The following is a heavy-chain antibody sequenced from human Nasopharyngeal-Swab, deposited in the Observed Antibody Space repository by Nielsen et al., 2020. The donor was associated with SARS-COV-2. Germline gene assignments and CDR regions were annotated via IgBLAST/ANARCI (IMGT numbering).Heavy chain of an antibody. V-gene: IGHV4-34*01. D-gene: IGHD3-22*01. CDR3: ARADYYDRYYYFDY. CDR1: GGSFSGYY. J-gene: IGHJ4*02. Sequence: SETLSLTCAFYGGSFSGYYWSWIRQPPGKGLEWIGEINHSGSTNYNPSLKSRVTISVDTSKNQFSLKLSSVTAADTAVYYCARADYYDRYYYFDYWGQGTLVTVSS. CDR2: INHSGST.